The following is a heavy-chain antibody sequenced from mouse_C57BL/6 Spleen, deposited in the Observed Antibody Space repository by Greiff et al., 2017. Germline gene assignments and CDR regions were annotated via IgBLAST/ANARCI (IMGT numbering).Heavy chain of an antibody. V-gene: IGHV3-6*01. Sequence: ESGPGLVKPSQSLSLTCSVTGYSITSGYYWNWIRQFPGNNLEWMGYISYDGSNNYNPSLKNRISITRDTSKNQFVLKLNSVTTEDTATYYCARKRDGYFDVWGTGTTVTVSS. D-gene: IGHD3-3*01. CDR1: GYSITSGYY. CDR3: ARKRDGYFDV. CDR2: ISYDGSN. J-gene: IGHJ1*03.